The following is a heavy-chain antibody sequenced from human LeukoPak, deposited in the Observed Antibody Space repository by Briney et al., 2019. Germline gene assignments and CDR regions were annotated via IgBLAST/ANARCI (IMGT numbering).Heavy chain of an antibody. CDR1: GGSISSYY. CDR3: ARHRFITYYYDSSGPDFDY. D-gene: IGHD3-22*01. Sequence: SETLSLTCTVSGGSISSYYWSWIRQPPGKGLEWIGYIYYSGSTNYNPSLKSRVTISVDTSKNQSSLKLSSVTAADTAVYYCARHRFITYYYDSSGPDFDYWGQGTLVTVSS. J-gene: IGHJ4*02. V-gene: IGHV4-59*08. CDR2: IYYSGST.